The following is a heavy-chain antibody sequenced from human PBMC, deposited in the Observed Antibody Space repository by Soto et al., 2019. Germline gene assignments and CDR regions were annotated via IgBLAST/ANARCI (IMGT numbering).Heavy chain of an antibody. D-gene: IGHD5-18*01. CDR3: ARNRAYSQGD. V-gene: IGHV4-4*02. CDR1: GDSVSSNNY. J-gene: IGHJ4*02. CDR2: ISHSGSA. Sequence: QVQLQESGPGLVEPSGTLSPPCAASGDSVSSNNYWAWCRQPPREGLEWIGEISHSGSAIYNPSLESRVTISLDKSRNHFSLILSSVTAADTAVYYCARNRAYSQGDWGQGTLVTVSS.